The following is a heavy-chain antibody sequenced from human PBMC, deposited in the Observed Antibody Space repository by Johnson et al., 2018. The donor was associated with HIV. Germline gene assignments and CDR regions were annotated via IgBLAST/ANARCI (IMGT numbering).Heavy chain of an antibody. J-gene: IGHJ3*02. CDR3: AREYSSGYPDAFDI. CDR1: GFTFSSYW. Sequence: MLLVESGGGLVQPGGSLRLSCAASGFTFSSYWMSWVRQAPGQGLEWISVIYSGGDTYYADSVRGRFTISRDNSKNTLYLQMNSLRAEDTAVYYCAREYSSGYPDAFDIWGQGTMVTVSS. V-gene: IGHV3-66*02. CDR2: IYSGGDT. D-gene: IGHD3-22*01.